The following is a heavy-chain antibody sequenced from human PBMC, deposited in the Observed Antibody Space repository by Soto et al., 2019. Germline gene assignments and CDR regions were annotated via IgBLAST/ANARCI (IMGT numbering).Heavy chain of an antibody. J-gene: IGHJ6*03. CDR1: GASISTVGNT. CDR2: IYPSGAT. CDR3: ARAIFSSVLYIDF. V-gene: IGHV4-30-2*01. Sequence: PSETLSLTCTISGASISTVGNTWTWVRQPPGKGLEWIGYIYPSGATYYNPSLKSRVTISMEGSKNRFSLNVNSATAADTAVYYCARAIFSSVLYIDFWGQGTTVTVSS. D-gene: IGHD3-3*01.